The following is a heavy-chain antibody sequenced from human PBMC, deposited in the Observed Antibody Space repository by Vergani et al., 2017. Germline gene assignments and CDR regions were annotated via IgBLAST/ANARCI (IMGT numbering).Heavy chain of an antibody. Sequence: QVQLQESGPGLVKPSETLSLTCTVSGGSISSYYWSWIRQPPGKGLEWIGYIYTSGSTNYNPSLKSRVTISVDTSKNQFSLKLSPVTAADTAVYYCAGTYSSQPPMYYYYGMDVWGQGTTVTVSS. CDR2: IYTSGST. J-gene: IGHJ6*02. CDR1: GGSISSYY. CDR3: AGTYSSQPPMYYYYGMDV. D-gene: IGHD6-13*01. V-gene: IGHV4-4*09.